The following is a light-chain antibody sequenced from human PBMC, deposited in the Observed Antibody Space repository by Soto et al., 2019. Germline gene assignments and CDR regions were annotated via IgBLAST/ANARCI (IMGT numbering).Light chain of an antibody. Sequence: EIVMTQSPATLSVSPGERATLSCRASQSVSRNLAWYQQKTGQDPRLVIYGASTRATDIPARFSGSGSGTEFTLTISSLQSEDFAVYYCHQYKNWPHTFGQGTKVEIK. CDR2: GAS. J-gene: IGKJ1*01. V-gene: IGKV3-15*01. CDR1: QSVSRN. CDR3: HQYKNWPHT.